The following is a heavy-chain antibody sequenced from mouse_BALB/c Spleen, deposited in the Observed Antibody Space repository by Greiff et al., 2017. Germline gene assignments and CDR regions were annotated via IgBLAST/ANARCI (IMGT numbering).Heavy chain of an antibody. CDR2: IYPYNGGT. D-gene: IGHD2-1*01. J-gene: IGHJ4*01. CDR1: GYTFTDYN. CDR3: ARDYGNYDLYYAMDY. Sequence: EVQLQQSGPELVKPGASVKISCKASGYTFTDYNMHWVKQSHGKSLEWIGYIYPYNGGTGYNQKFKSKATLTVDNSSSTAYMELRSLTSEDSAVYYCARDYGNYDLYYAMDYWGQGTSVTVSS. V-gene: IGHV1S29*02.